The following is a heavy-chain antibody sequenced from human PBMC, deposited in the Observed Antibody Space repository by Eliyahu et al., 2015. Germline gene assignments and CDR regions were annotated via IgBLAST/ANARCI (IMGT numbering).Heavy chain of an antibody. CDR3: TRDGTHGDFDY. V-gene: IGHV3-74*01. CDR1: GFTLXNSW. Sequence: EVQLVESGGDLVQPGGSXXXXCAASGFTLXNSWIXWVRQAPGQXLVWVSRVTNDGSTTVSADSVKGRFTVSRDNAKNTVYLQMNSLRAEDTAVYFCTRDGTHGDFDYWGQGTLVTVSS. J-gene: IGHJ4*02. D-gene: IGHD1-7*01. CDR2: VTNDGSTT.